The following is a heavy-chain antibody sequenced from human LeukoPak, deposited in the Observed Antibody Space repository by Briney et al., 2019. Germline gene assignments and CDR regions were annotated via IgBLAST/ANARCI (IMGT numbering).Heavy chain of an antibody. CDR3: AGGLWFGELFGYFDY. CDR2: IIPVFGTA. J-gene: IGHJ4*02. V-gene: IGHV1-69*01. CDR1: GATVSNYA. D-gene: IGHD3-10*01. Sequence: SVKVSCKSSGATVSNYAISWVRRAPGQGLEWLGGIIPVFGTAKYAQEFQGRVTITADEYTSTAYMDLSSLRSEDTAVYYCAGGLWFGELFGYFDYWGQGTLVTVSS.